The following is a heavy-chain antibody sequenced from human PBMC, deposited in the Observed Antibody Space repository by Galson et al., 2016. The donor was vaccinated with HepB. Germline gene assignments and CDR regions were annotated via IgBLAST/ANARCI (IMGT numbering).Heavy chain of an antibody. CDR3: AKGAYSLPENFQH. V-gene: IGHV3-23*01. Sequence: SLRLSCAASGFTFSSYAMNWVRQPPGKGLEWVSSISGSGGTTYYADSLKGRFTISRDNSKSTLYLQMSSLIAEDTAVYYCAKGAYSLPENFQHWGQGTLVTVSS. D-gene: IGHD2-15*01. CDR2: ISGSGGTT. CDR1: GFTFSSYA. J-gene: IGHJ1*01.